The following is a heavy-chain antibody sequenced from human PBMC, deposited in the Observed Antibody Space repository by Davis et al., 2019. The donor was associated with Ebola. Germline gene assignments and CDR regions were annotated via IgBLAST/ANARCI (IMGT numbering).Heavy chain of an antibody. V-gene: IGHV3-74*01. D-gene: IGHD2-15*01. CDR2: INYDGSTT. CDR1: GFTFRSYW. J-gene: IGHJ6*04. Sequence: PGGSLRLSCAASGFTFRSYWMHWVRQAPGKGLLWVSRINYDGSTTSYADSVKGRFTISRDNPKNTLYLQMNSLRAEDTAVYYCARGRYCRGDRCYSYYYYHGMDVWGKGTTVTVSS. CDR3: ARGRYCRGDRCYSYYYYHGMDV.